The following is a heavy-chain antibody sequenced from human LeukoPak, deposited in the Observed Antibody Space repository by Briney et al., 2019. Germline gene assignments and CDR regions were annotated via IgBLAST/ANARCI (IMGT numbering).Heavy chain of an antibody. J-gene: IGHJ4*02. CDR3: ARGPHTGVNYYDSSGYYY. D-gene: IGHD3-22*01. CDR1: GGSIRSYY. CDR2: INHSGST. Sequence: SETLSLTCTVSGGSIRSYYWSWIRQPPGKGLEWIGEINHSGSTNYNPSLKSRVTISVDTSKNQFSLKLSSVTAADTAVYYCARGPHTGVNYYDSSGYYYWGQGTLVTVSS. V-gene: IGHV4-34*01.